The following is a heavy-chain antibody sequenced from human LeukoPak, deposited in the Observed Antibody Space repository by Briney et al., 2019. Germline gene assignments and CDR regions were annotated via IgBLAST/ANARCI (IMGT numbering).Heavy chain of an antibody. CDR2: ICYSGST. CDR1: GGSIGSSSYC. J-gene: IGHJ5*02. Sequence: SETLSLTCSVSGGSIGSSSYCWGWIRQPPGKGLERIGTICYSGSTVYNPSLKSRVTLSVDTSKNQFSLKLSSVTAADTAVYYCARTENYIPEDCFDPWGQGTLVTVSS. V-gene: IGHV4-39*01. CDR3: ARTENYIPEDCFDP. D-gene: IGHD5-24*01.